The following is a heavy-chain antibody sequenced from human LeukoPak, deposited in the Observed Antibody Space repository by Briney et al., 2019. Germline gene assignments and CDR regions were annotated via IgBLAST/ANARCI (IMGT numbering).Heavy chain of an antibody. CDR3: ARGGVGATTYVWFDP. Sequence: ASVKVSCKVSGYTLTDLSMHWVRQAPGKGLEWMGGFDPEDGETIYAQKFQGRVTMTEDTSTDTAYMELSSLRSEDTAVYYCARGGVGATTYVWFDPWGQGTLVTVSS. J-gene: IGHJ5*02. CDR1: GYTLTDLS. CDR2: FDPEDGET. D-gene: IGHD1-26*01. V-gene: IGHV1-24*01.